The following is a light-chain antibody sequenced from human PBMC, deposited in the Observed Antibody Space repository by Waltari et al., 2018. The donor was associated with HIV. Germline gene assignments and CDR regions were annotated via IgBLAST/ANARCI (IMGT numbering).Light chain of an antibody. J-gene: IGLJ2*01. CDR1: SSDVGGYNL. Sequence: QSALTQPDSVSGSPGQSITISCTGTSSDVGGYNLVSWYQQHPDKAPKLMIYEVSKRPSGVSNRFSGSKSGNTASLTISGLQAEDEADYYCCAYAGSTTYVIFGGGTKLTVL. CDR3: CAYAGSTTYVI. CDR2: EVS. V-gene: IGLV2-23*02.